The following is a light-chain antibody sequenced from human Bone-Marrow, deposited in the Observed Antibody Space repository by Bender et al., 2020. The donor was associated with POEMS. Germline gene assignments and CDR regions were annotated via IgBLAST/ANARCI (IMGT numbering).Light chain of an antibody. V-gene: IGLV3-21*02. J-gene: IGLJ3*02. CDR1: NIGSKS. CDR3: RIWETTTEHPM. CDR2: DES. Sequence: SYVVTQPPSVSVAPRQTARITCGGNNIGSKSVHWYQQQPGQAPVVVVYDESTRPPAPHTECWAWARGNSPPYTTSGDETEDEAAYYCRIWETTTEHPMFAGGSKVTVL.